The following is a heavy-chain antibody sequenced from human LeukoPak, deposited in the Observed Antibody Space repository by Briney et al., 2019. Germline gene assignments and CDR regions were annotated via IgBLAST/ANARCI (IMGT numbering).Heavy chain of an antibody. CDR2: ISAYNGNT. V-gene: IGHV1-18*01. J-gene: IGHJ4*02. Sequence: ASVKVSCKASGYTFTSYGISWVRQAPGQGLEWMGWISAYNGNTNYAQKLQGRVTMTIDTSTSTAYMELRSLRSDDTAIYYCARTWIQLFTPDFDLWGQGTLVTVSS. CDR1: GYTFTSYG. D-gene: IGHD5-18*01. CDR3: ARTWIQLFTPDFDL.